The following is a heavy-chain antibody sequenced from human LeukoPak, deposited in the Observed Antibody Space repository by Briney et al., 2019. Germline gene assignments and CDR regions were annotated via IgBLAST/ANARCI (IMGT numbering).Heavy chain of an antibody. Sequence: PSETLSLTCAVYGRSFRGYYWSWIRQPPGKGLEWIGEINHSRSTNYNPSLKSRVTISVDTSKNQFSLKLSSVTAADTAVYYCARGRRYYYDSSGYWEAFDIWGQGTLVTVSS. CDR1: GRSFRGYY. J-gene: IGHJ3*02. V-gene: IGHV4-34*01. CDR2: INHSRST. D-gene: IGHD3-22*01. CDR3: ARGRRYYYDSSGYWEAFDI.